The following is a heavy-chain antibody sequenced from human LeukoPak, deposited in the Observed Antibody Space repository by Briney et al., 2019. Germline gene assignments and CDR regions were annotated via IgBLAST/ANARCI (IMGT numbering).Heavy chain of an antibody. J-gene: IGHJ3*02. CDR2: ISGSGGST. Sequence: TGGSLRLSCAASGFTFSSYAMSWVRQAPGKGLEWVSAISGSGGSTYYADSVKGRFTISRDNSKNTLYLQMNSLRAEDTAVYYCAKMQYYYDSSGYYFRSPGDAFDIWGQGTMVTVSS. CDR3: AKMQYYYDSSGYYFRSPGDAFDI. CDR1: GFTFSSYA. D-gene: IGHD3-22*01. V-gene: IGHV3-23*01.